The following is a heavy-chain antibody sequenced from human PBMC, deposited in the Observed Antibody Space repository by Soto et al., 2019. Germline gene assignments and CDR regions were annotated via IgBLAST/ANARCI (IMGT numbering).Heavy chain of an antibody. CDR2: IYYSGST. D-gene: IGHD2-2*01. Sequence: SETLSLTCTVSGGSISSGDYYWCWIRQPPGKGLEWIGYIYYSGSTYYNPSLKSRVTISVDTSKNQFSLKLGSVTAADTAVYYCARGNQFRRWYFDYWGQGTLVTLSS. V-gene: IGHV4-30-4*01. CDR3: ARGNQFRRWYFDY. CDR1: GGSISSGDYY. J-gene: IGHJ4*02.